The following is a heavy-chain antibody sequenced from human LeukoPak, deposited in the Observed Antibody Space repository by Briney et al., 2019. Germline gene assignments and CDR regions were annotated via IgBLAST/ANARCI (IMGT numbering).Heavy chain of an antibody. J-gene: IGHJ4*02. CDR3: ARTSYCSGGRCYYPDY. CDR1: GYSFTNYW. Sequence: GESLKISCKASGYSFTNYWIGWVCQMPGEGLEWVGIIYPGDSDTRYSPSFQGQVTISADKSISTAYLQWSSLKASDTAMYYCARTSYCSGGRCYYPDYWGQGTPVTVSS. D-gene: IGHD2-15*01. CDR2: IYPGDSDT. V-gene: IGHV5-51*01.